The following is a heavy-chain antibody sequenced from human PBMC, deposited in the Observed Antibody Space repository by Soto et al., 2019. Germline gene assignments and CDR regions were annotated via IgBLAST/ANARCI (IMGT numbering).Heavy chain of an antibody. CDR3: ARAVFCTDGFCFPKWLDS. J-gene: IGHJ5*01. D-gene: IGHD2-8*01. Sequence: ASEILSLTCTVSGCSISSYYWSWIRQPPGKGLEWIGYIYQTGTTQYNPSLSSRVSISADRSKNQFSLHLTSVTAADTAVYYCARAVFCTDGFCFPKWLDSWGQGIMVTVPS. CDR2: IYQTGTT. V-gene: IGHV4-59*12. CDR1: GCSISSYY.